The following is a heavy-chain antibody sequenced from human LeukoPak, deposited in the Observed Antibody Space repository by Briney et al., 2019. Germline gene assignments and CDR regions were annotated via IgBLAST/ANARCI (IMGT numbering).Heavy chain of an antibody. CDR1: GGSISSSNW. J-gene: IGHJ4*02. CDR3: ARGSSGWSSFDY. V-gene: IGHV4-4*02. D-gene: IGHD6-19*01. Sequence: PSETLSLTCAISGGSISSSNWWSWARQPPGKGPEWIGEIYHSGSTNYNPSLKSRVTISVDKSKNQFSLKLSSVTAADTAVYYCARGSSGWSSFDYWGQGTLVTVSS. CDR2: IYHSGST.